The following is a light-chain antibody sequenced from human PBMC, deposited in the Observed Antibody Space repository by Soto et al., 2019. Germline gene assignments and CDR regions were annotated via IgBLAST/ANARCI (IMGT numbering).Light chain of an antibody. Sequence: QSALTQPPSASGSPGRSVTISCTGTSSDVGGYDYVSWFQQHPGKAPKLIIYEVTKRPSGVPDRFSASKSGNTASLTVSGLQAEDEADYYCSSFLVGNNYWVFGGGTKLTVL. CDR1: SSDVGGYDY. J-gene: IGLJ3*02. V-gene: IGLV2-8*01. CDR2: EVT. CDR3: SSFLVGNNYWV.